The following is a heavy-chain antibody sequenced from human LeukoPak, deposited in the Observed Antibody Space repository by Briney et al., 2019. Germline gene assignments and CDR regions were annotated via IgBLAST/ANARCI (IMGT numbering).Heavy chain of an antibody. D-gene: IGHD1/OR15-1a*01. CDR2: IYPGDSDA. CDR1: GYTFTKYW. CDR3: ARQAPYDNNDY. J-gene: IGHJ4*02. V-gene: IGHV5-51*01. Sequence: GASLKISCKASGYTFTKYWIAWVRQMPGKGLEWMGIIYPGDSDARYSPSFQGQVTISADKSISTAYLQWSSLRASDTAMYYCARQAPYDNNDYWGQGTLVTVSS.